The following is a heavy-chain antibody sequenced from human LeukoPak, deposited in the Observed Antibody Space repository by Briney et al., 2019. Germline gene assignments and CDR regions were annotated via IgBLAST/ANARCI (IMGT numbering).Heavy chain of an antibody. CDR1: GYTLTSYG. D-gene: IGHD2-2*02. Sequence: ASVKVSCKASGYTLTSYGISWVRQAPGQGLEWMGWMNPNSGNTGYAQKFQGRVTMTRNTSISTAYMELSSLRSEDTAVYYCARGRGRRYCSSTSCYTAFNFDYWGQGTLVTVSS. J-gene: IGHJ4*02. V-gene: IGHV1-8*02. CDR2: MNPNSGNT. CDR3: ARGRGRRYCSSTSCYTAFNFDY.